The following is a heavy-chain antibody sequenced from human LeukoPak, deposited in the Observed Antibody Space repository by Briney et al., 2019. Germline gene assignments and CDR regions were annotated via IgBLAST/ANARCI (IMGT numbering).Heavy chain of an antibody. Sequence: GGSLRLSCAASGFTFSSYGMHWVRQAPGKGLEWVSGISGSGGSTYYADSVKGRFTISRDNSKNTLYLQMDSLRAEDTAVYYCAKDLRVFNFWGQGTLVTVSS. CDR3: AKDLRVFNF. V-gene: IGHV3-23*01. CDR1: GFTFSSYG. J-gene: IGHJ4*02. CDR2: ISGSGGST.